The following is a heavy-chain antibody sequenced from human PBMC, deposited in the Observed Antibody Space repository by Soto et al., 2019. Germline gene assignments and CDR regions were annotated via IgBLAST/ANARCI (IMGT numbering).Heavy chain of an antibody. CDR1: GDSITTSGYY. V-gene: IGHV4-39*01. CDR2: IYSSGRT. J-gene: IGHJ6*02. CDR3: VRHATDHNAYYYYAMDV. Sequence: PSETLSLTCNVSGDSITTSGYYWDWIRQPPGKGLEWIGSIYSSGRTYYNPSLNSRVTISLDTAKNQIYLKLNSVTAADTAVHYCVRHATDHNAYYYYAMDVWGQGTTVTVSS. D-gene: IGHD2-8*01.